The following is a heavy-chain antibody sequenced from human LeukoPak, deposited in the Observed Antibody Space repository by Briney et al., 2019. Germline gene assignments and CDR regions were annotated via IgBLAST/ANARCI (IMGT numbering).Heavy chain of an antibody. Sequence: ASVKVSCKASGYTFTNYAIHWVRQAPGQGLEWMGGMIPIFGTANYAQRFQGRVTITTDESTSTAYMELGSLRSEDTAVYYCARGADIVTTYYYYMDVWGKGTTVTVSS. J-gene: IGHJ6*03. CDR1: GYTFTNYA. CDR3: ARGADIVTTYYYYMDV. V-gene: IGHV1-69*05. CDR2: MIPIFGTA. D-gene: IGHD2-15*01.